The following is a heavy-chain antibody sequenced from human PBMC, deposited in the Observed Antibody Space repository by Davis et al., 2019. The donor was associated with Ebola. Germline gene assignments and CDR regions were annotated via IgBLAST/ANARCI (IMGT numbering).Heavy chain of an antibody. CDR2: ISWNSGLI. CDR1: GFTLDDYA. D-gene: IGHD5-24*01. Sequence: SLKISCAASGFTLDDYAMHWVRQAPGKGLEWVSGISWNSGLIVYADSVKGRFTISRDNAKNSLYLQMNSLRAEDTAFYYCAKDGREDGYNGYYFDYWGQGTLVTVSS. CDR3: AKDGREDGYNGYYFDY. V-gene: IGHV3-9*01. J-gene: IGHJ4*02.